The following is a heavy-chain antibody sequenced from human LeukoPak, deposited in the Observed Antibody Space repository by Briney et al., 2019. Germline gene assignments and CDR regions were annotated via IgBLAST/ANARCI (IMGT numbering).Heavy chain of an antibody. CDR2: IILIFDTA. V-gene: IGHV1-69*06. D-gene: IGHD4-17*01. Sequence: SVKVSCKASGYTFTSYYMHWVRQAPGQGLEWMGGIILIFDTANYAQKFKGRLTITADKSASTAYMELSSLRSEDTAVYYCARERHDYGDFDYWGQGTLVTVSS. J-gene: IGHJ4*02. CDR1: GYTFTSYY. CDR3: ARERHDYGDFDY.